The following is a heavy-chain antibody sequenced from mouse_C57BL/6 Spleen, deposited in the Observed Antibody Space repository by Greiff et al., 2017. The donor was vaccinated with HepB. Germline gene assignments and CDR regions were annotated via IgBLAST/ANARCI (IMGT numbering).Heavy chain of an antibody. CDR3: YGSSYVGYFDY. J-gene: IGHJ2*01. CDR2: INPNNGGT. Sequence: VQLQQSGPELVKPGASVKISCKASGYTFTDYYMNWVKQSHGKSLEWIGGINPNNGGTSYNQKFKGKATLTVDKSSSTAYMELRSLTSEDSAVYYCYGSSYVGYFDYWGQGTTLTVSS. D-gene: IGHD1-1*01. CDR1: GYTFTDYY. V-gene: IGHV1-26*01.